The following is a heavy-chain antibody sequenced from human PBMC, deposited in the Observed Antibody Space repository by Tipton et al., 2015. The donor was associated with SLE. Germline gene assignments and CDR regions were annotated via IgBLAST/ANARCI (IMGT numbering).Heavy chain of an antibody. J-gene: IGHJ6*03. V-gene: IGHV4-61*02. CDR1: GGSLRSGSYH. D-gene: IGHD1-14*01. CDR3: ARDGLGSFYMGV. Sequence: TLSLTCTVSGGSLRSGSYHWSWIRQPAGKGLEWIGRIHASGSTHYNPSLKSRVSISVDTSKNQFSLNLSSVTAADTAVYYCARDGLGSFYMGVWGKGTTGTVAS. CDR2: IHASGST.